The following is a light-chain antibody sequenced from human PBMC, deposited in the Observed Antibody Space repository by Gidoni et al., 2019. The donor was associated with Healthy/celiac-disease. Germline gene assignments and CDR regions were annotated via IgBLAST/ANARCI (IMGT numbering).Light chain of an antibody. CDR3: LQHNSYPRA. J-gene: IGKJ1*01. CDR1: QGIRNY. CDR2: AAS. V-gene: IGKV1-17*01. Sequence: QMTQSPSSLSASVGDRVTITCRASQGIRNYLVWYQQKPGKAPKRLIYAASSLQSGVPSRFSGSGSGTEFTLTISSLQPEDFATYYCLQHNSYPRAFGQGTKVEIK.